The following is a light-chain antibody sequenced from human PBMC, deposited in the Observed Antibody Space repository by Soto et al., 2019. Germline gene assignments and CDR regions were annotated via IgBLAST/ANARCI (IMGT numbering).Light chain of an antibody. J-gene: IGKJ1*01. CDR2: GAS. V-gene: IGKV3-20*01. CDR1: QSVTSSY. CDR3: QQYGRSPWT. Sequence: EIVLTQSPGTLSLSPGERATLSCRASQSVTSSYLAWYQQKPGQAPWLLIYGASSRATGIPDRFSGSGSGTDFTLAIGRLEPEDFAVYYCQQYGRSPWTFGQGTRVDMK.